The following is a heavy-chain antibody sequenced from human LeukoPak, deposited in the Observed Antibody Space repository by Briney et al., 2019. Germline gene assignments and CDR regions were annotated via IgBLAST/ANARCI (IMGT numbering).Heavy chain of an antibody. CDR3: ARSREYCTNGVCYTPFGY. Sequence: RASVKVSCKASGGTFSSYAISWVRQAPGQGLEWMGGIIPIFGTANYAQKFQGRVTITTDESTSTAYMELSSLRSEDTAVYYCARSREYCTNGVCYTPFGYWGQGTLVTVSS. CDR2: IIPIFGTA. D-gene: IGHD2-8*01. J-gene: IGHJ4*02. CDR1: GGTFSSYA. V-gene: IGHV1-69*05.